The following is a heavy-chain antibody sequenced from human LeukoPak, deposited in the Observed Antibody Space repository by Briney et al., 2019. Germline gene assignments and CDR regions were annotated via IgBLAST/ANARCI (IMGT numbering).Heavy chain of an antibody. D-gene: IGHD2-2*01. V-gene: IGHV4-59*01. J-gene: IGHJ6*03. CDR3: ARESPPVVVPAARRYYYYYYMDV. CDR2: IYYSGST. Sequence: PSETLSLTCTVSGGSISSYYWSWIRQPPGKGLEWIGYIYYSGSTNYNPSLKSRVTISVDTSKNQFSLKLSSVTAADTAVYYCARESPPVVVPAARRYYYYYYMDVWGKGTTVTVSS. CDR1: GGSISSYY.